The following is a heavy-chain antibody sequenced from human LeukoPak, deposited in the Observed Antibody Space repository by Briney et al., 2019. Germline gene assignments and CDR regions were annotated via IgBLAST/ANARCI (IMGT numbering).Heavy chain of an antibody. D-gene: IGHD3-10*01. CDR2: IYYSGST. V-gene: IGHV4-39*01. CDR1: GGSISSSSYY. J-gene: IGHJ4*02. Sequence: SETLSLTGTGSGGSISSSSYYWGWIRQPPGKGLEWIGSIYYSGSTYYNPSLKSRVTISVDTSKNQFSLKLSSVTAADTAVYYCARQSDYYGSGSYNYWGQGTLVTVSS. CDR3: ARQSDYYGSGSYNY.